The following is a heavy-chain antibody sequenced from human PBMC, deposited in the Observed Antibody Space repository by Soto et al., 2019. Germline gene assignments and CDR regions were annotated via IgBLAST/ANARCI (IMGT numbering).Heavy chain of an antibody. D-gene: IGHD3-10*01. J-gene: IGHJ2*01. V-gene: IGHV3-23*01. CDR2: ISGGGDAT. Sequence: EVQLLDSGGGLVQPGGSLRLSCAASGFTFSGYALTWVRQAPGKGLEWVSSISGGGDATFYADSVKGRFTISRDNSKNTLLRQVSTLGDEDTAFYFCERTVSGSPGLPDLWCFDFWGRGTLVTVSS. CDR3: ERTVSGSPGLPDLWCFDF. CDR1: GFTFSGYA.